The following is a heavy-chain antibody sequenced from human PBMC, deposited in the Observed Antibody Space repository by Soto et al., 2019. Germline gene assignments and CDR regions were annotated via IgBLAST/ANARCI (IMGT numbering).Heavy chain of an antibody. J-gene: IGHJ6*03. CDR2: MNPNSGNT. D-gene: IGHD2-2*01. CDR1: GYTFTSYD. V-gene: IGHV1-8*01. Sequence: ASVKVSCKASGYTFTSYDINWVRQATGQGLEWMGWMNPNSGNTGYAQKFQGRVTMTRNTSISTAYMELSSLRSEDTAVYYCARGQTSLPSAMAAGTFYYMDVWGKGTTVTVSS. CDR3: ARGQTSLPSAMAAGTFYYMDV.